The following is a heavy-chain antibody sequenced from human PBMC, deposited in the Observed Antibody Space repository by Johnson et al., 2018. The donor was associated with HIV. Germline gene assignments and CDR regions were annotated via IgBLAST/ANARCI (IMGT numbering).Heavy chain of an antibody. CDR2: ISCGGRT. Sequence: VQLVESGGGVVQPGGSLRLSCAASGFSVSTSYMTWVRQAPGKGLAWVSSISCGGRTYYADTVKGRVSISRDTSKNTLDLQMNSLRAEDTGVYYWGKPPSMGADAFDIWGQGTMVTVSS. D-gene: IGHD3-16*01. CDR1: GFSVSTSY. CDR3: GKPPSMGADAFDI. J-gene: IGHJ3*02. V-gene: IGHV3-66*02.